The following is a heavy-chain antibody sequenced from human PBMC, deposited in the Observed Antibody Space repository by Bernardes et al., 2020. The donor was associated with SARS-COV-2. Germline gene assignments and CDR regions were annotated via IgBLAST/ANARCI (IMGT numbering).Heavy chain of an antibody. J-gene: IGHJ4*02. V-gene: IGHV3-23*03. CDR1: GFTFSSYT. CDR3: ARAGDLSWYDY. CDR2: INRGGSRT. D-gene: IGHD6-13*01. Sequence: GGSLRLSRAGSGFTFSSYTMGWVRQAPGKGLELVSDINRGGSRTYYVDSVKGRFTISRDNSKNTLYLQMNSLRAEDTAIYYCARAGDLSWYDYWGQGTLVTVSS.